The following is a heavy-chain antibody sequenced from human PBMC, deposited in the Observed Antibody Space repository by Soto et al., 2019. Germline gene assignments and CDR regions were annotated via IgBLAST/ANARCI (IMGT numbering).Heavy chain of an antibody. J-gene: IGHJ4*02. CDR3: TPLALKYSSGWYEFSA. D-gene: IGHD6-19*01. Sequence: EVQLVESGGGLVKPGGSLRLSCAASGFTFSNVWMNWVRQAPGKGLEWVGRIKSKTDGGTTDYAAPVKGRFTISRDDSKNTLYLQMNSLKTEDTAVYYCTPLALKYSSGWYEFSARGQGTLVTVSS. CDR2: IKSKTDGGTT. V-gene: IGHV3-15*07. CDR1: GFTFSNVW.